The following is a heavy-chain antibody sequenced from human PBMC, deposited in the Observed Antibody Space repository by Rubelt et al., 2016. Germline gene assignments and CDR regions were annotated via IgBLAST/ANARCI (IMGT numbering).Heavy chain of an antibody. D-gene: IGHD2-2*01. CDR1: GFTFSDYY. V-gene: IGHV4-38-2*01. CDR3: ASSIIYCSSTSCYQLPVDP. Sequence: QVQLVESGGGLVKPGGSLRLSCAASGFTFSDYYMSWIRQAPGKGLEWIGSIYYSGSTYYNPSLKSRVTISVDTSKNQFSLKLSSVTAADTAVYYCASSIIYCSSTSCYQLPVDPWGQGTLVTVSS. CDR2: IYYSGST. J-gene: IGHJ5*02.